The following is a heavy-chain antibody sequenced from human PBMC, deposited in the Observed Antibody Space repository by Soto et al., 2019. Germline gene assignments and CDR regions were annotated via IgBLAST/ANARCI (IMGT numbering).Heavy chain of an antibody. D-gene: IGHD4-17*01. J-gene: IGHJ4*02. V-gene: IGHV3-21*01. CDR1: GFIFSTYN. CDR2: ITSSISYI. Sequence: GGSLRLSCAASGFIFSTYNMHWVRQAPGKGLEWVSSITSSISYIYSADSLKGRFTISRDNAESSLFLQMNSLRAEDTALYFCAREHYGSSYFDYWGKGT. CDR3: AREHYGSSYFDY.